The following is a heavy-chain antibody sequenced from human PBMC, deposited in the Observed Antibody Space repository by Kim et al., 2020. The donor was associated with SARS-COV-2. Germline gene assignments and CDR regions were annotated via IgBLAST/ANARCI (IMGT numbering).Heavy chain of an antibody. D-gene: IGHD5-18*01. V-gene: IGHV3-33*05. Sequence: GGSLRLSCAASGFTFSSYGMHWVRQAPGKGLEWVAVISYDGSNKYYADSVKGRFTISRDNSKNTLYLQMNSLRAEDTAVYYCAKGYSYGQLFFDYWGQGTLVTVSS. CDR2: ISYDGSNK. CDR3: AKGYSYGQLFFDY. J-gene: IGHJ4*02. CDR1: GFTFSSYG.